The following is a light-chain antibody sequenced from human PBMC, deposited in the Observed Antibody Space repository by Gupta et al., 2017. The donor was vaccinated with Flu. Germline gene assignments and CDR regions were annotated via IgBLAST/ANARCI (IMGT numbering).Light chain of an antibody. V-gene: IGLV1-44*01. CDR2: SNN. Sequence: QSVLPQPPSASGTPEQTVTFSCSGSSSNIGSNTVNWYEQLPGTAAKLLIYSNNQRPSGVPDRFSGSKSGTSASLAISGLQAEDEADYYCAAWDDSLNGPVVFGGGTKLTVL. J-gene: IGLJ2*01. CDR3: AAWDDSLNGPVV. CDR1: SSNIGSNT.